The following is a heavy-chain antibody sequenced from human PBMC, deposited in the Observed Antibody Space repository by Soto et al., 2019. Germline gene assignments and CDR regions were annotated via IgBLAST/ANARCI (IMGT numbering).Heavy chain of an antibody. CDR3: ARGPYYYDSSGYPVGFDY. Sequence: SVKVSCKASGGTSSSYAISWVRQAPGQGLEWMGGIIPIFGTANYAQKFQGRVTTTADESTSTAYMELSSLRSEDTAVYYFARGPYYYDSSGYPVGFDYWGQGTLVTVSS. V-gene: IGHV1-69*13. J-gene: IGHJ4*02. D-gene: IGHD3-22*01. CDR1: GGTSSSYA. CDR2: IIPIFGTA.